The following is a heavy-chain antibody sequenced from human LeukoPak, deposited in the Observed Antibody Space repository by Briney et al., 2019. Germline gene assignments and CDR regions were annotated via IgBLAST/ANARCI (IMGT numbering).Heavy chain of an antibody. CDR1: GFTFSSYA. Sequence: SGGSLRLSCAASGFTFSSYAMTWVRQAPGKGLEWVSAISGSGGSTYYADSVKGRFTISRDNSKNTLYLQMNSLRAEDTAVYYCAKDRAAAIGYYFDYRGQGTLVTVSS. CDR2: ISGSGGST. J-gene: IGHJ4*02. CDR3: AKDRAAAIGYYFDY. V-gene: IGHV3-23*01. D-gene: IGHD2-2*01.